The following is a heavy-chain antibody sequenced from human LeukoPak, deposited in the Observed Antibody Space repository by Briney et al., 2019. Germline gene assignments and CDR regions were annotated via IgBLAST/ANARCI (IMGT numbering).Heavy chain of an antibody. V-gene: IGHV3-23*01. CDR3: AKYPTRTSTFDY. CDR2: ISGSGGST. CDR1: GFTFSSYS. J-gene: IGHJ4*02. Sequence: GGSLRLSCAASGFTFSSYSMNWVRQAPGKGLEWVSAISGSGGSTYYADSVKGRFTISRDNSKNTLYLQMNSLRAEDTAVYYCAKYPTRTSTFDYWGQGTLVTVSS. D-gene: IGHD3-3*02.